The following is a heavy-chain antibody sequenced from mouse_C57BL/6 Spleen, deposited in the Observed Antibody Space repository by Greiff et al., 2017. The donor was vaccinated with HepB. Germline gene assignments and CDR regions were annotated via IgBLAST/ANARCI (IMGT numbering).Heavy chain of an antibody. J-gene: IGHJ3*01. CDR3: ARERGSDYDGFAY. Sequence: VQLQQSGPELVKPGASVKISCKASGYTFTDYYMNWVKQSHGKSLEWIGDINPNNGGTSYNQKFKGKATLTVDKSSSTAYMELRSLTSEDSAVYYCARERGSDYDGFAYWGQGTLVTVSA. D-gene: IGHD2-4*01. CDR2: INPNNGGT. CDR1: GYTFTDYY. V-gene: IGHV1-26*01.